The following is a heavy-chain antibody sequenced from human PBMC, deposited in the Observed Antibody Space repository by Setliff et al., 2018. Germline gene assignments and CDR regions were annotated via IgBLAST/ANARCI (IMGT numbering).Heavy chain of an antibody. J-gene: IGHJ6*03. CDR3: ARAGGGSSFTAYYYYYYMDV. V-gene: IGHV4-4*07. CDR1: GGSISSYY. Sequence: SETLSLTCTVSGGSISSYYWSWIREPAGKGLEWIGRIYTSGSTNYNPSLKSRVTMSVDTSKNQFSLKLSSVTAADTAVYYCARAGGGSSFTAYYYYYYMDVWGKGTTVTVSS. CDR2: IYTSGST. D-gene: IGHD6-13*01.